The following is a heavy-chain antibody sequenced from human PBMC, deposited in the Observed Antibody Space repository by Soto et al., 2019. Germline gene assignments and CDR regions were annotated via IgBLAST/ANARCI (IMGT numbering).Heavy chain of an antibody. Sequence: PGGSLRLSCAASGFTFSSYWIHWVRQAPGKGLVWVSRINSDGSSTTYAVSVKGRFTISRDNAKNTLYLQMTSLRAEDTAVYYCARVSREVVPAAIDYWGQGTLVTVSS. CDR2: INSDGSST. D-gene: IGHD2-2*01. CDR3: ARVSREVVPAAIDY. CDR1: GFTFSSYW. V-gene: IGHV3-74*01. J-gene: IGHJ4*02.